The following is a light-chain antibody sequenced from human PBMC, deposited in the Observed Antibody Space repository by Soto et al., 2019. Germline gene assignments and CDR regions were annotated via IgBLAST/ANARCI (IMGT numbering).Light chain of an antibody. CDR1: TSDVGGYSY. CDR2: DFS. Sequence: QSALTQPRSVSGSPGQSVTISCTGTTSDVGGYSYVSWYQQHPGKAPKVMIYDFSKRPSGVPDRFSASKSSNTASLTISGLQADEEADYYCCSSRGTCILVFGGGTKVTVL. CDR3: CSSRGTCILV. V-gene: IGLV2-11*01. J-gene: IGLJ2*01.